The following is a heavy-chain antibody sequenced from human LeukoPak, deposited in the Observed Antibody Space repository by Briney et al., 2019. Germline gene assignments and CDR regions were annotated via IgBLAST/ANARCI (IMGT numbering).Heavy chain of an antibody. CDR1: GGTFSSYA. CDR3: ARVGLLPYCDY. CDR2: IIPIFGTA. Sequence: ASLKVSCKASGGTFSSYAISWGREAPGQGLGWLGGIIPIFGTANYAQKFQGRVTITADESTSTAYMELSSLRSEDTAVYYCARVGLLPYCDYGGQGTLDSVSS. J-gene: IGHJ4*02. D-gene: IGHD2-21*02. V-gene: IGHV1-69*13.